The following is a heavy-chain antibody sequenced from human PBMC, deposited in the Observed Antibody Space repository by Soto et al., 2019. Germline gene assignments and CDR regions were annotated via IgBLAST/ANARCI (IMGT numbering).Heavy chain of an antibody. CDR3: ARLYMVQWPADV. Sequence: QVQLQESGPGLVKPSQTLSLTCTVSGGSISSGGYYWSWIRQHPGKGLEWIGYIYYSGSTYYNPSLTGRVTISVDTSKNHVSMKMSSVTAADTAVYYCARLYMVQWPADVWGQGTTVTVSS. J-gene: IGHJ6*02. D-gene: IGHD3-10*01. CDR1: GGSISSGGYY. V-gene: IGHV4-31*03. CDR2: IYYSGST.